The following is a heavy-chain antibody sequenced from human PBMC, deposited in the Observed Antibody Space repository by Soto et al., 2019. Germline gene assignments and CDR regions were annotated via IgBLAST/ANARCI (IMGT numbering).Heavy chain of an antibody. V-gene: IGHV4-34*01. CDR3: ERGTGRFGESSFEP. D-gene: IGHD3-10*01. J-gene: IGHJ5*02. CDR1: GGSFSGYY. CDR2: INHSGST. Sequence: SETLSLTCAVYGGSFSGYYWSWIRQPPGKGLEWIGEINHSGSTNYNPSLKSRVTISVDTSKNQFSLKLSSVTAADTAVYYCERGTGRFGESSFEPWGQGTLVTV.